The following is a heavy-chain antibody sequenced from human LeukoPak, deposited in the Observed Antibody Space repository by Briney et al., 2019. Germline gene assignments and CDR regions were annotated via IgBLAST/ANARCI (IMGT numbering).Heavy chain of an antibody. D-gene: IGHD2-15*01. V-gene: IGHV1-2*02. CDR2: INPNSGGT. Sequence: ASVKVSCKASGYTFTGYYMHWVRQAPGQGLEWMGWINPNSGGTNYAQKFQGRVTMTRDTSISTAYMELSRLRSDDTAVYYCARGVNLGYCSGGSCYYFDYWGQGTLVAVSS. CDR1: GYTFTGYY. CDR3: ARGVNLGYCSGGSCYYFDY. J-gene: IGHJ4*02.